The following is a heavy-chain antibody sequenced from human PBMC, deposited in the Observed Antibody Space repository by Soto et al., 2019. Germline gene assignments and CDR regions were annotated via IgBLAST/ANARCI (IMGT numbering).Heavy chain of an antibody. CDR1: GGTFSRYA. D-gene: IGHD5-12*01. J-gene: IGHJ4*02. CDR2: TIPLFGTP. V-gene: IGHV1-69*06. CDR3: ARNYGHDCGGGDCYFYC. Sequence: QVQLVQSGAEVKKPGSSVRVSCKASGGTFSRYAINWVRQAPGHGLEWMGGTIPLFGTPNYSQKFRGRVTITADKSASTGHLELRSLTSDDTAVYYCARNYGHDCGGGDCYFYCWGQGTLVTVSS.